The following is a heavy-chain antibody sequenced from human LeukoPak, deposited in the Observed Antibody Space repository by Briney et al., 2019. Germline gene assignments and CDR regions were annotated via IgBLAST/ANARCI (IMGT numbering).Heavy chain of an antibody. Sequence: SETLSLTCILSGGSLNRYYWSWIRQPPGKGREWIGYIYYSGRTNYNPSLKGRVTLPLATSKPQSPLNRTSVTVGARAGHYCAGTNYNPSLKVPGKISVDTSKNQFPLKLSSVTPADAAVDYCARRGGSSGYYSVGPWFDPWGQGTLVTVA. CDR1: GGSLNRYY. J-gene: IGHJ5*02. CDR3: AGTNYNPSLKVPGKISVDTSKNQFPLKLSSVTPADAAVDYCARRGGSSGYYSVGPWFDP. V-gene: IGHV4-59*08. CDR2: IYYSGRT. D-gene: IGHD6-19*01.